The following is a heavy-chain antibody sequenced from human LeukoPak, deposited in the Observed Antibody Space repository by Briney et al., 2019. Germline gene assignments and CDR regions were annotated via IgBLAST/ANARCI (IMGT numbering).Heavy chain of an antibody. J-gene: IGHJ6*02. D-gene: IGHD3-10*01. CDR3: ARVAWFGELLSIYYYGMDV. CDR2: IYYSGST. V-gene: IGHV4-39*07. Sequence: SETLSLTCTVSGGSISSSSYYWGWIRQPPGKGLEWIGSIYYSGSTYYNPSLKSRVTISVDTSKNQFSLKLSSVTAADTAVYYCARVAWFGELLSIYYYGMDVWGQGTTVTVSS. CDR1: GGSISSSSYY.